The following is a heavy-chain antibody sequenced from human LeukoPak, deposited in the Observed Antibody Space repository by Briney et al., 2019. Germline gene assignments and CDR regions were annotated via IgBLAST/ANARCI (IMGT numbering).Heavy chain of an antibody. CDR3: ARHDYSNFVGWFDP. CDR1: GFTFNNYG. Sequence: GGSLRLSCVASGFTFNNYGMHWVRQAPGKGLEWVAFIQYDVSNKYYADSVKGRFTISRDNSKNTLYLQMNSLRVEDTAVYYCARHDYSNFVGWFDPWGQGTLVTVSS. CDR2: IQYDVSNK. D-gene: IGHD4-11*01. J-gene: IGHJ5*02. V-gene: IGHV3-30*02.